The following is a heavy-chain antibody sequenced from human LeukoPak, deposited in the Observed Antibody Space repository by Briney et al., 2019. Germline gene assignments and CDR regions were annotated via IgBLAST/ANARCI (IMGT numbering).Heavy chain of an antibody. Sequence: GGSLRLSCAASGFTFSNAWMSWVRQAPGKGLEWVGRIKSKTDGGTTDYAAPVKGRFTISRDDSKNTLYLQMNSLKTEDTAVYYCTTDRNEYCSSTSCHNGRFDPWGQGTLVTVSS. J-gene: IGHJ5*02. V-gene: IGHV3-15*01. D-gene: IGHD2-2*01. CDR1: GFTFSNAW. CDR2: IKSKTDGGTT. CDR3: TTDRNEYCSSTSCHNGRFDP.